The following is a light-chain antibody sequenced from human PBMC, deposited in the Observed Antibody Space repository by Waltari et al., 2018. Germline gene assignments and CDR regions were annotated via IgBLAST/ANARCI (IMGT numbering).Light chain of an antibody. CDR3: QQYDNLPRVT. CDR1: QDISNY. J-gene: IGKJ5*01. Sequence: DIQMTQSPSSLSASVGDRVTITCQASQDISNYLNWYQQKPGKAPKLLIYDASNLETGVPSRFSGSGSGTDFTFTISSLQPEDIATYYCQQYDNLPRVTFGQGTR. CDR2: DAS. V-gene: IGKV1-33*01.